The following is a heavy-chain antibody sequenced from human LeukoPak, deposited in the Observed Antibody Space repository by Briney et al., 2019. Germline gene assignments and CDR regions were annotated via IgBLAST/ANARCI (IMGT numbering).Heavy chain of an antibody. V-gene: IGHV1-69*06. Sequence: SVKVSCKASGGTFSSYAISWVRQAPGQGLEWMGGIIPIFGTANYAQKFQGRVTITADKSTSTSYMELSSLRSEDTAGYYCSXRTHTYYYDSSGYYDYWGQGTLVTVSS. CDR2: IIPIFGTA. CDR3: SXRTHTYYYDSSGYYDY. J-gene: IGHJ4*02. CDR1: GGTFSSYA. D-gene: IGHD3-22*01.